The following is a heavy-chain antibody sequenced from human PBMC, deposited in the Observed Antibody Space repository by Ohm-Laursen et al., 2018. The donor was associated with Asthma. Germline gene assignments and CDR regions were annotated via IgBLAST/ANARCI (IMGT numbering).Heavy chain of an antibody. CDR1: GFTFRSYA. CDR3: ARDVMEWYLPAFDF. J-gene: IGHJ4*02. Sequence: SLRLSCAAGFTFRSYAMPWVRQAPGKGLEWVAVGGSYYDGGLKYYADSVNGRFTVSRDDSKNTLYLQMNSLRPDDTAVYYCARDVMEWYLPAFDFWGQGTLVTVSS. CDR2: GGSYYDGGLK. V-gene: IGHV3-30-3*01. D-gene: IGHD3-3*01.